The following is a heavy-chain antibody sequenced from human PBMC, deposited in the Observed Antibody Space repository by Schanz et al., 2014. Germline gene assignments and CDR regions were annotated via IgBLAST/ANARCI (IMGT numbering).Heavy chain of an antibody. D-gene: IGHD3-22*01. CDR1: GFTLSNSD. Sequence: VQLVESGGGLVKPGGSLRLSCAASGFTLSNSDMHWVRQGTGKGLEWVSTIGYLGDTYYPDSVKDRFSVSRDSGQNSLYLQMNRLRAEDTAVYYCARVHHYDPSGWGYFDYWGQGALVTVSS. V-gene: IGHV3-13*01. CDR2: IGYLGDT. CDR3: ARVHHYDPSGWGYFDY. J-gene: IGHJ4*02.